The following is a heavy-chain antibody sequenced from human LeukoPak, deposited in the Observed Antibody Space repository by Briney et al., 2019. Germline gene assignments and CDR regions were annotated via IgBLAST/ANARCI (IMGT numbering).Heavy chain of an antibody. J-gene: IGHJ4*01. CDR1: GFTVSSNY. CDR3: AKDSRGAAYWGEFEY. CDR2: ITKDDGST. D-gene: IGHD3-16*01. Sequence: GGSLRLSCAASGFTVSSNYMSWVRQAPGKGLEWVSLITKDDGSTYYADSVKGRFTISRDNSKNSLYLQMNSLKTEDTAFYYCAKDSRGAAYWGEFEYWGHGTLVTVSS. V-gene: IGHV3-43*02.